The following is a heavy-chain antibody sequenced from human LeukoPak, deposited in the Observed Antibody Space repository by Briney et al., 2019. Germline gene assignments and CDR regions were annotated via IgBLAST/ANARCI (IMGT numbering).Heavy chain of an antibody. D-gene: IGHD2-15*01. CDR3: ARSLKGCSGGSCYYHFDY. CDR2: IYSGGST. V-gene: IGHV3-53*01. CDR1: GFTVSSNY. J-gene: IGHJ4*02. Sequence: PGGSLRLSCAASGFTVSSNYMSWVRQAPGKGLEWVSVIYSGGSTYYADSVKGRFTISRDNSKNTLYLQMNSLRAEDTAVYYCARSLKGCSGGSCYYHFDYWGQGTLVTVSS.